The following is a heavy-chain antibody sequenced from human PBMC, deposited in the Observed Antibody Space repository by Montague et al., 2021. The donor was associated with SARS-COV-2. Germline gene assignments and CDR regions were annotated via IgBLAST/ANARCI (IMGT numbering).Heavy chain of an antibody. V-gene: IGHV3-30*04. CDR2: ISYDGSNK. Sequence: SLRLSCTASGFTFSSYAMHWVRQAPGKGQEWVAVISYDGSNKYYADSVKGRFTISRDNSKNTLYLQMNSLRAEDTAVYYCARDYDDYIWGSWGPFDYWGQGTLVTVSS. J-gene: IGHJ4*02. CDR3: ARDYDDYIWGSWGPFDY. CDR1: GFTFSSYA. D-gene: IGHD3-16*01.